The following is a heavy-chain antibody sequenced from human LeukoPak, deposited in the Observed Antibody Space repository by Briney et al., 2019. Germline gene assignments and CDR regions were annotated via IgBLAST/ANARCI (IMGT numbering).Heavy chain of an antibody. D-gene: IGHD2/OR15-2a*01. CDR1: GGSVSSGSYY. CDR2: IYYSGST. J-gene: IGHJ5*02. Sequence: SETLSLTCTVSGGSVSSGSYYWSWIRQPPGKGLEWIGYIYYSGSTNYNPSLKSRVTISVDTSKNQFSLKLSSVTAADTAVYCCARNVRYNWFDPWGQGTLVTISS. V-gene: IGHV4-61*01. CDR3: ARNVRYNWFDP.